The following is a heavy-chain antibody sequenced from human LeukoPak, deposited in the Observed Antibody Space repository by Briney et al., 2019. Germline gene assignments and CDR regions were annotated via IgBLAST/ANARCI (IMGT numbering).Heavy chain of an antibody. V-gene: IGHV4-34*01. CDR1: GGTFSGYY. CDR3: ARYAIFGVVTYYYMDV. CDR2: INHSGSN. D-gene: IGHD3-3*01. Sequence: SETLSLTCXXYGGTFSGYYWSWIRQPPGKGLEWIGEINHSGSNNYNPSLKSRVTISVDTSKNQFSLKLISVTAADTAVYYCARYAIFGVVTYYYMDVWGKG. J-gene: IGHJ6*03.